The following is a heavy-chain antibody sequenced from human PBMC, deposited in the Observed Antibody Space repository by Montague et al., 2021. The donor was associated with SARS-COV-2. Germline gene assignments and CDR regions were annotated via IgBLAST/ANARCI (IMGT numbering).Heavy chain of an antibody. V-gene: IGHV4-34*01. D-gene: IGHD3-22*01. J-gene: IGHJ4*02. CDR2: INQCGST. CDR3: ARVAGGYYHDSSAYFDY. Sequence: SETLSLTCAVYGGSFSGYYWSWIRQPPGQGLEWVGEINQCGSTNYNPSLKSRVTLSVDTSKKQFSLKLSSLTAADTAVYYCARVAGGYYHDSSAYFDYWGQGSLVTVSS. CDR1: GGSFSGYY.